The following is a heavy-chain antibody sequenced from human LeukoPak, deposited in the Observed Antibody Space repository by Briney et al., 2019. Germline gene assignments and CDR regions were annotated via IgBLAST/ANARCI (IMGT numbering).Heavy chain of an antibody. CDR2: ISAYNGNT. CDR1: GYTFTSYG. Sequence: ASVKVSCKASGYTFTSYGISWVRQAPGQGLEWMGWISAYNGNTNYAQKLQGRVTVTTDTSTSTAYMELRSLRSDDTAVYYCARESNIVVVPAASFDYWGQGTLVTVSS. V-gene: IGHV1-18*01. CDR3: ARESNIVVVPAASFDY. J-gene: IGHJ4*02. D-gene: IGHD2-2*01.